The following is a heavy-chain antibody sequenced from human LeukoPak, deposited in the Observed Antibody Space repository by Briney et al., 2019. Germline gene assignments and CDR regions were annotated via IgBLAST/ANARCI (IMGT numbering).Heavy chain of an antibody. CDR1: GYSFTSYW. J-gene: IGHJ5*02. D-gene: IGHD3-3*01. CDR2: IYPGDSDT. V-gene: IGHV5-51*03. CDR3: ARLKPDYDFWSGYLNWFDP. Sequence: KPGESLKISCKGSGYSFTSYWIGWVRQMPGKGLEWMGIIYPGDSDTRYSPSFQGQVTISADKSISTAYLQWSSLKASDTAMYYCARLKPDYDFWSGYLNWFDPWGQGTLVTVSS.